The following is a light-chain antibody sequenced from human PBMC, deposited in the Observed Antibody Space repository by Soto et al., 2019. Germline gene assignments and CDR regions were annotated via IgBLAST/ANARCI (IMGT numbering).Light chain of an antibody. CDR1: ISNIGGNS. V-gene: IGLV1-51*01. CDR3: GSWDSSLGAYV. CDR2: DDN. J-gene: IGLJ1*01. Sequence: QSVLTQPPSLSAAPGQKVTISCSGSISNIGGNSVSWYQQLPGTAPKLLIYDDNKRPSGIPDRFSGSKSGTSATLGITGFQTGDEADYYCGSWDSSLGAYVFGTGTKVTVL.